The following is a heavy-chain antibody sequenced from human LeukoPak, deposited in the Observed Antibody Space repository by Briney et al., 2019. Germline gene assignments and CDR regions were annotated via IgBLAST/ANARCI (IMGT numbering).Heavy chain of an antibody. CDR3: ARVLSSSGYYAVDY. V-gene: IGHV3-21*01. Sequence: PGGSLRLSCAAPGFTFSSYSMNWVRQAPGKGLEWVSSISSSSSYIYYADSVKGRFTISRDNAKNSLYLQMNSLRAEDTAVYYCARVLSSSGYYAVDYWGQGTLVTVSS. CDR2: ISSSSSYI. D-gene: IGHD3-22*01. J-gene: IGHJ4*02. CDR1: GFTFSSYS.